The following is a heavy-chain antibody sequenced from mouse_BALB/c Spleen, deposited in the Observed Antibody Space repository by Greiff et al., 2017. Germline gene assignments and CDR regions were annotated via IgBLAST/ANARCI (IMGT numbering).Heavy chain of an antibody. V-gene: IGHV3-6*02. Sequence: EVQVVESGPGLVKPSQSLSLTCSVTGYSITSGYYWNWIRQFPGNKLEWMGYISYDGSNNYNPSLKNRISITRDTSKNQFFLKLNSVTTEDTATYYCARSGAYGYPDYWGQGTTLTVSS. D-gene: IGHD2-2*01. J-gene: IGHJ2*01. CDR2: ISYDGSN. CDR3: ARSGAYGYPDY. CDR1: GYSITSGYY.